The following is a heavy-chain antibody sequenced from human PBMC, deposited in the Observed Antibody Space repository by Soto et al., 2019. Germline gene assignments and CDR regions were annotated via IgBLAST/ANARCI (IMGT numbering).Heavy chain of an antibody. CDR3: ARVXSSGWYYLRYYYYGMDV. J-gene: IGHJ6*02. D-gene: IGHD6-19*01. CDR2: IIPIFGTA. Sequence: GASVKVSCKASGGTFSSYAISWVRQAPGQGLEWMGGIIPIFGTANYAQKFQGRVTITADESTSTAYMELSSLRSEDTAVYYCARVXSSGWYYLRYYYYGMDVWGPGTTVTVSS. CDR1: GGTFSSYA. V-gene: IGHV1-69*13.